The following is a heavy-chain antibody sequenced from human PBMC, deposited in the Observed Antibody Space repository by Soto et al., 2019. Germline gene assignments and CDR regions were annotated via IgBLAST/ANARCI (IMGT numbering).Heavy chain of an antibody. Sequence: SETLSLTCTVSGGSISSYYWSWIRQTPGKGLEWIGYIYYTGSTYYNPSLKSRVTMSVDTSKNQFSLKLSSVTAVDTAVYYCAKKPAAVGQFDSWGQGTLVTVS. J-gene: IGHJ4*02. CDR3: AKKPAAVGQFDS. D-gene: IGHD6-13*01. V-gene: IGHV4-59*12. CDR2: IYYTGST. CDR1: GGSISSYY.